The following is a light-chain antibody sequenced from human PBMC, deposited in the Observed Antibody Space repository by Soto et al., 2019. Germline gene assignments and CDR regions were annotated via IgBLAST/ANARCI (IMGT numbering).Light chain of an antibody. CDR3: QQDETTPET. CDR2: GAS. V-gene: IGKV3-20*01. Sequence: VLTQSPGTLSLSPGERATLSCRASQSVLFNYLAWYQQKPGQAPRLLIYGASSRATGIPDRFSGSGSGTDFTLTISRLEPEDFAVYYCQQDETTPETFGQGTKVELK. J-gene: IGKJ1*01. CDR1: QSVLFNY.